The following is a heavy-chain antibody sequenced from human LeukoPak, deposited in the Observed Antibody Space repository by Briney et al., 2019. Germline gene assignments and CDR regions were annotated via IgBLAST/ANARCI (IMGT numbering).Heavy chain of an antibody. CDR2: INGSGGST. D-gene: IGHD6-19*01. V-gene: IGHV3-23*01. CDR3: ARSRDSSGWYGTDY. Sequence: GGSLRLSCAASGFTFSSYAISWVRQAPGEGLEWVSHINGSGGSTYYADSVKGRFTISRDNSKNTLYLQMNSLRAEDTAVYYCARSRDSSGWYGTDYWGQGTLVTVSS. CDR1: GFTFSSYA. J-gene: IGHJ4*02.